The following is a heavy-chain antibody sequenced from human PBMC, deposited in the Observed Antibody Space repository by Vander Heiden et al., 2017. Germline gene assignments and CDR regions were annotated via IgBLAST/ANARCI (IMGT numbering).Heavy chain of an antibody. J-gene: IGHJ4*02. CDR1: GFIFSDFN. V-gene: IGHV3-48*02. CDR2: ISSSGSTI. CDR3: ASFRVDY. Sequence: EVQLVESGGGLVQPGGSLRLSCAASGFIFSDFNMHWVRQAPGKGLEWFSYISSSGSTIYYADSVKGRFTISRDNAKDSLYLQMNSLRDEDTAVYYCASFRVDYWGQGTLVTVSS.